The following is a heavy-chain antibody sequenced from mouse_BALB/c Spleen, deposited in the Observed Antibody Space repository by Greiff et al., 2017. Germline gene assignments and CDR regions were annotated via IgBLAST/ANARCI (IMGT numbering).Heavy chain of an antibody. CDR2: IWSGGST. J-gene: IGHJ2*01. CDR3: ARGGFCFDY. Sequence: VKLMESGAGLVRPSQSLSITCTVSGFALTSYGVHWVRQSPGKGLEWLGVIWSGGSTDYNAAFISRLSISKDNSKSQDFFKLTSLHANDTAIYYCARGGFCFDYWGQGTTLTVSS. V-gene: IGHV2-2*02. CDR1: GFALTSYG.